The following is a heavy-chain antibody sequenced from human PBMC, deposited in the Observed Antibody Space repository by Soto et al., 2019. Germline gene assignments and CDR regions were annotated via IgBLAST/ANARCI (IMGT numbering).Heavy chain of an antibody. CDR1: GFTFSNAW. D-gene: IGHD5-18*01. CDR2: IKSKTDGGTT. V-gene: IGHV3-15*07. CDR3: TTDGVDTAMVSSYRGPMDV. J-gene: IGHJ6*02. Sequence: EVQLVESGGGLVKPGGSLRLSCAASGFTFSNAWMNWVRQAPGKGLEWVGRIKSKTDGGTTDYAARVKGRFTIARDDSKNTLFLQMNSLKTEDTAVYYCTTDGVDTAMVSSYRGPMDVWGQGTTITFSS.